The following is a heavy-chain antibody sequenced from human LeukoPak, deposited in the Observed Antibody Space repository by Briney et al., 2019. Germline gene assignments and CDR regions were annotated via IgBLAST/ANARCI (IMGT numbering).Heavy chain of an antibody. D-gene: IGHD2-15*01. CDR2: IGSSGSTI. V-gene: IGHV3-48*03. CDR1: GFTFSSYE. J-gene: IGHJ3*01. CDR3: ARDLYCSGGSCYAPPV. Sequence: PGGSLRLSCAASGFTFSSYEMNWVRQAPGKGLEWVSYIGSSGSTIYYADSVKGRFTISRDNAKNSLYLQMNSLRAEDTAVYYCARDLYCSGGSCYAPPVWGQGTMVTVSS.